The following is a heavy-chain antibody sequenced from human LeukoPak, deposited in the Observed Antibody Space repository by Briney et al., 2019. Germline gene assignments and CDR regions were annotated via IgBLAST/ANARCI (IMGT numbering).Heavy chain of an antibody. CDR1: GFTFSNNY. CDR3: TREYLTVSYFDY. J-gene: IGHJ4*02. CDR2: IYPSGNI. Sequence: PGGSLRLSCAASGFTFSNNYLSWVRQAPGKGLEWVSLIYPSGNIYYTDSVKGRLTISRDNSKNTVYLQMNTLRAEDTAVYYCTREYLTVSYFDYWGQGTLVTVSS. D-gene: IGHD4-11*01. V-gene: IGHV3-53*01.